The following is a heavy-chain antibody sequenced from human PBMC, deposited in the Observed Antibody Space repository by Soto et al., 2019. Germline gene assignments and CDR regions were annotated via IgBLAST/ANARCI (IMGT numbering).Heavy chain of an antibody. CDR2: LYYGRSA. Sequence: QVQLQESGPGLVKPSETLSLTCAVSGDSISSYYCMWIRQPPGKGLESIGYLYYGRSANYNPSLKSRFTLSVDTSTNQCSLTLSSMTAADPAVYYCALRSMAVVPEYWGQGTLVTVSS. CDR3: ALRSMAVVPEY. CDR1: GDSISSYY. V-gene: IGHV4-59*01. D-gene: IGHD3-22*01. J-gene: IGHJ4*02.